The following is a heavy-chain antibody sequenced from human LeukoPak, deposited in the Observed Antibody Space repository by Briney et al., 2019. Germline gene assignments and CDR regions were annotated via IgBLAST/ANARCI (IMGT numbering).Heavy chain of an antibody. D-gene: IGHD3-10*01. CDR1: GGSFSGYY. J-gene: IGHJ5*02. CDR2: IYTSGST. Sequence: SETLSLTCAVYGGSFSGYYWSWIRQPAGKGLEWIGRIYTSGSTNYNPSLKSRVTMSVDTSKNQFSLKLSSVTAADTAVYYCARDLYGSGRNWFDPWGQGTLVTVSS. CDR3: ARDLYGSGRNWFDP. V-gene: IGHV4-4*07.